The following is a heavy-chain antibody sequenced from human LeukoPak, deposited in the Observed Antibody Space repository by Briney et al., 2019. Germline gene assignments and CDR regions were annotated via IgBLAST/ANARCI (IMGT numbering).Heavy chain of an antibody. CDR3: AKATYSSSWNLYFDY. CDR1: GFTFRSYA. V-gene: IGHV3-23*01. Sequence: PGGSLRLSCAASGFTFRSYAMNWVRQAPGKGLEWVSIISGSSYSTYYADSVKGRFTISRDNSKNTLFLQMNSLRAEDTAVYYCAKATYSSSWNLYFDYWGQGTLVTVSS. J-gene: IGHJ4*02. CDR2: ISGSSYST. D-gene: IGHD6-13*01.